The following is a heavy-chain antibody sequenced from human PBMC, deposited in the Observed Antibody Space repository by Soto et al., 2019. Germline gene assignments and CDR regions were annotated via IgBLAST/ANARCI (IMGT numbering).Heavy chain of an antibody. CDR3: AKATGDFWSGGDAFDI. V-gene: IGHV3-23*01. J-gene: IGHJ3*02. D-gene: IGHD3-3*01. CDR2: ISGSGGST. CDR1: GFTFSSYA. Sequence: GSLRLSCAASGFTFSSYAMSWVRQAPGKGLEWVSAISGSGGSTYYADSVKGRFTISRDNSKNTLYLQMNSLRAEDTAVYYCAKATGDFWSGGDAFDIWGQGTMVTVS.